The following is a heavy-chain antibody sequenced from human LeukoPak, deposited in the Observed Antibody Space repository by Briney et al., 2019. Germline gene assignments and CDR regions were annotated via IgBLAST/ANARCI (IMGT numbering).Heavy chain of an antibody. D-gene: IGHD6-19*01. CDR1: GGSISSDDCY. J-gene: IGHJ4*02. Sequence: PSETLSLTCSVSGGSISSDDCYWSWIRQPPGKGLEWIGYIYYSGSTYYNPSLKSRVTISVDTSKNQFSLKLSSVTAADTAVYYCARRAAVADYYYFDYWGQGTLVTVSS. CDR3: ARRAAVADYYYFDY. CDR2: IYYSGST. V-gene: IGHV4-30-4*08.